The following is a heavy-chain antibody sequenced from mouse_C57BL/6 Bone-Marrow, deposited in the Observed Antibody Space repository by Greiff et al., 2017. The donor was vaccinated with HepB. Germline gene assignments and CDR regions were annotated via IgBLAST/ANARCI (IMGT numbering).Heavy chain of an antibody. V-gene: IGHV5-17*01. Sequence: EVHLVESGGGLVKPGGSLKLSCAASGFTFSDYGMHWVRQAPEKGLEWVAYISSGSSTIYYADTVKGRFTISRDKAKNTLFLQMTSLRSEDTAMYYCARADYGNYGFAYWGQGTLVTVSA. CDR3: ARADYGNYGFAY. CDR1: GFTFSDYG. J-gene: IGHJ3*01. D-gene: IGHD2-1*01. CDR2: ISSGSSTI.